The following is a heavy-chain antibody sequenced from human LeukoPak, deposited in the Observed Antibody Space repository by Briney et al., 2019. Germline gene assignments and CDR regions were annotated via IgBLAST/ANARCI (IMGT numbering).Heavy chain of an antibody. J-gene: IGHJ6*03. Sequence: GGSLRLSCAASGFTFSDYHMSWIRQAPGKGLEWVSYISSSGSTIYYADSVKGRFTISRDNAKNSLYLQMNSLRAEDTAVYYCARYVWPGMSYYYYYYMDVWGKGTTVTISS. D-gene: IGHD3-10*01. CDR1: GFTFSDYH. CDR2: ISSSGSTI. CDR3: ARYVWPGMSYYYYYYMDV. V-gene: IGHV3-11*01.